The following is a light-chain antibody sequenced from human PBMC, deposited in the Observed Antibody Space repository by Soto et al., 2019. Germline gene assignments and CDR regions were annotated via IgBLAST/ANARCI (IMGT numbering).Light chain of an antibody. CDR3: QQCGSSPGFT. Sequence: EIVLTQSPGTLSLSPGERATLSCRASQSINNRYLAWYQQKPGQAPRLLIYAASSRATGIPDRFSGSGSGKDFTLTISRLEPEDFAVYYCQQCGSSPGFTFGPGPKVDIK. V-gene: IGKV3-20*01. CDR1: QSINNRY. CDR2: AAS. J-gene: IGKJ3*01.